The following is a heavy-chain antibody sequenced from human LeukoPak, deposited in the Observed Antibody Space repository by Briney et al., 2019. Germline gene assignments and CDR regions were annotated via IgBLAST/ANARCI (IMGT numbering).Heavy chain of an antibody. Sequence: PGGSLRLSCAVSGYTVIDNYMTWVRQAPGKGLEWVSLIWSGGGSYYADSVRGRFTISRDSSKNTVYLHMNRLRADGTAVYYCARQDYRDGSDYWGQGALVTVSS. J-gene: IGHJ4*02. CDR2: IWSGGGS. CDR3: ARQDYRDGSDY. CDR1: GYTVIDNY. V-gene: IGHV3-66*04. D-gene: IGHD3-10*01.